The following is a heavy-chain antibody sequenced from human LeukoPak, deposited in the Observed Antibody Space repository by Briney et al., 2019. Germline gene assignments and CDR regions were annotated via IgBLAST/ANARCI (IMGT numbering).Heavy chain of an antibody. Sequence: GGSLRPSCAASGFTFSSYAMSWVRQAPGKGLEWVSAISGSGGSTYYADSVKGRFTISRDNSKNTLYLQMNSLRAEDTAVHYCAKVALGYCSGGSCYCDYWGQGTLVTVSS. D-gene: IGHD2-15*01. V-gene: IGHV3-23*01. CDR2: ISGSGGST. CDR3: AKVALGYCSGGSCYCDY. CDR1: GFTFSSYA. J-gene: IGHJ4*02.